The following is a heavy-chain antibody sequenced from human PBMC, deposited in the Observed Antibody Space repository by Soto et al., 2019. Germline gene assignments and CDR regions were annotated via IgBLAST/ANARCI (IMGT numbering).Heavy chain of an antibody. V-gene: IGHV1-69*12. CDR1: GGTFSSYA. Sequence: VQLVQSGAEVKKPGSSVKVSCKASGGTFSSYAISWVRQAPGQGLEWMGGIIPIFGTANYAQKFQGRVTITADESTSTAYMELSSLRSEDTAVYYCARKEFSGYYYGYFDLWGRGTLVTVSS. CDR3: ARKEFSGYYYGYFDL. D-gene: IGHD3-22*01. J-gene: IGHJ2*01. CDR2: IIPIFGTA.